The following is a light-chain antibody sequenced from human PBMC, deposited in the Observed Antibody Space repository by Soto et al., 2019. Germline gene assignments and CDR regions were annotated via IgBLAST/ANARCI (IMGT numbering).Light chain of an antibody. CDR1: SIDVGGTNH. CDR3: CSSTSFSTYV. Sequence: QSVLTQPASVSGSPGQSITSSCSGTSIDVGGTNHVSWYLQHPGEAPKLIMYDVSNRPSGVSDRFFGSKADNTATLTVSGLQAEDEADYYCCSSTSFSTYVFGTGTKVTVL. V-gene: IGLV2-14*03. CDR2: DVS. J-gene: IGLJ1*01.